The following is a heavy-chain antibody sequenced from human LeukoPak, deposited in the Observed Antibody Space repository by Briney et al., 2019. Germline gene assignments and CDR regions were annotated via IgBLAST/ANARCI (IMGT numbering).Heavy chain of an antibody. CDR3: ARDQGYIAVAGPDY. D-gene: IGHD6-19*01. J-gene: IGHJ4*02. CDR2: ISSSSSYI. V-gene: IGHV3-21*01. CDR1: GFTFSSYS. Sequence: GGSLRLSCAASGFTFSSYSMNWARQAPGKGLEWVSSISSSSSYIYYADSVKGRFTISRDNAKNSLYLQMNSLRAEDTAVYYCARDQGYIAVAGPDYWGQGTLVTVSS.